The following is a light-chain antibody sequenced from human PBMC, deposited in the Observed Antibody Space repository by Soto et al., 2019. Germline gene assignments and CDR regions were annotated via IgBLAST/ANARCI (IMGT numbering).Light chain of an antibody. V-gene: IGKV1-5*03. CDR2: KAS. Sequence: DIQMTQSPSTLSASVGDRVTITCRASQSISSFLAWYQHKPGKAPKVLIYKASTLESGVPSRFSSSGSGTEFTLTINSLQPDDFATYYCQQYSSSAVYTFGQGTKVEIK. CDR1: QSISSF. CDR3: QQYSSSAVYT. J-gene: IGKJ2*01.